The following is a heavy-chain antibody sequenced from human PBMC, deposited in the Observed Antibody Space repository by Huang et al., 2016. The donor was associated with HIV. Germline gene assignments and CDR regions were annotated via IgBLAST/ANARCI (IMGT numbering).Heavy chain of an antibody. V-gene: IGHV3-11*01. CDR3: ATGITVAGGEFYFDY. CDR2: IGGTGTVM. Sequence: QVRLVESGGGLVKPGGSLSLSCAASGFTFSTYYAGWIRQAPGKGMEWISCIGGTGTVMYYADSVRGRCVITRDNSKNYLYLQMNNLRAEDTAVYFCATGITVAGGEFYFDYWGQGDLVTVSS. J-gene: IGHJ4*02. D-gene: IGHD6-19*01. CDR1: GFTFSTYY.